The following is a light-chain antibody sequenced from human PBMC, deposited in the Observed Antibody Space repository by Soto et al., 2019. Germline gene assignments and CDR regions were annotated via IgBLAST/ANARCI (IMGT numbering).Light chain of an antibody. CDR1: SNDVGGYNF. V-gene: IGLV2-11*01. Sequence: QSALTQPRSVSGSPGQSVTISCTGTSNDVGGYNFVSWYQQHPGKVPKLFIYDVSRRPSGVPDRFPDSKFGNTASLTISGLQAEYEAEYYRSSFAGSYTIVFGAGTPLSV. J-gene: IGLJ2*01. CDR2: DVS. CDR3: SSFAGSYTIV.